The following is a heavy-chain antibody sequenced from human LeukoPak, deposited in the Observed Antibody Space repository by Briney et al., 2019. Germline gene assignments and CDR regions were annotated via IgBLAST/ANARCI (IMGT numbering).Heavy chain of an antibody. J-gene: IGHJ3*02. V-gene: IGHV4-4*07. CDR1: GGSISSYY. D-gene: IGHD6-13*01. CDR2: IYTSGST. CDR3: ATWIAAAGYYAFDI. Sequence: SETLSLTCTVSGGSISSYYWSWIRQPAGKGLEWIGRIYTSGSTNYNPSLKSRVTMSVDTSKNQFSLTLSSVTAADPAVYYCATWIAAAGYYAFDIWGQGTMVTVSS.